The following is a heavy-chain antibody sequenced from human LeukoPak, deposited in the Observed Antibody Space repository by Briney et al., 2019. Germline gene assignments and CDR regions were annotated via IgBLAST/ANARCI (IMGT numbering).Heavy chain of an antibody. J-gene: IGHJ4*02. V-gene: IGHV4-30-4*08. CDR1: GGSISSGDYY. CDR2: IYYSGST. Sequence: SETLSLTCTVSGGSISSGDYYWSWIRQPPGKGLEWIGYIYYSGSTYYNPSLKSRVTISVDTSKNQFSLKLSSVTAADTAVYNCARDGGYSYGLFDYWGQGTLVTVSS. CDR3: ARDGGYSYGLFDY. D-gene: IGHD5-18*01.